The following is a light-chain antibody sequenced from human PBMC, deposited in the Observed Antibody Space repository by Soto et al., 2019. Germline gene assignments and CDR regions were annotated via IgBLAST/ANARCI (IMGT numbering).Light chain of an antibody. CDR3: QXRSNWPIT. V-gene: IGKV3D-20*02. CDR2: DES. J-gene: IGKJ5*01. CDR1: QSVSSN. Sequence: VLTQSPGTLSLSPGESATLSCRASQSVSSNLAWYQQKPGQAPRILIYDESNRATGIPDRLSGSGSGTDLNLTISRLEPEDFAVYYCQXRSNWPITCGQGTRLEI.